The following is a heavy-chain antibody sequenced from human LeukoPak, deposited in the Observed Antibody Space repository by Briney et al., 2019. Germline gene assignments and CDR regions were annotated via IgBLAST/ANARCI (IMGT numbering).Heavy chain of an antibody. CDR3: ARAYDSSGYYGSG. D-gene: IGHD3-22*01. Sequence: GGSLRLSCAASGFTFSSYAMHWVRQAPGKGPEWVAVISYDGSNKYYADSVKGRFTISRDNSKNTLYLQMNSLRAEDTAVYYCARAYDSSGYYGSGWGQGTLVTVSS. V-gene: IGHV3-30*04. CDR1: GFTFSSYA. CDR2: ISYDGSNK. J-gene: IGHJ4*02.